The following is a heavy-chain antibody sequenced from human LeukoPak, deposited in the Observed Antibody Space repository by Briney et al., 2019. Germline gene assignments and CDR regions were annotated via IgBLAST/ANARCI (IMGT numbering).Heavy chain of an antibody. Sequence: SQTLSLTCTVSGGSISSGGYYWSWIRQHPGKGLEWIGYIYYSGSTYYNPSLKSRVTISVDTSKNQFSLKLSSVTAADTAVYYCARGRVEMATIRLESDYWGQGTLVTVSS. D-gene: IGHD5-24*01. J-gene: IGHJ4*02. CDR3: ARGRVEMATIRLESDY. CDR2: IYYSGST. V-gene: IGHV4-31*03. CDR1: GGSISSGGYY.